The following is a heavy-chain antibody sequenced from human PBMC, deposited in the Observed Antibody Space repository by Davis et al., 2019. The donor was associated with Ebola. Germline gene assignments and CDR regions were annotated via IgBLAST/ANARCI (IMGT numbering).Heavy chain of an antibody. CDR3: AKGSGHYYYYGMDV. D-gene: IGHD1-14*01. CDR1: GFTFSNYG. CDR2: ISGSGGSP. J-gene: IGHJ6*02. V-gene: IGHV3-23*01. Sequence: GESLKISCAASGFTFSNYGMHWVRQAPGKGLEWVSAISGSGGSPYYADSVKGRFTISRDNSKNTLYLQMNSLRAEDTAVYYCAKGSGHYYYYGMDVWGQGTTVTVSS.